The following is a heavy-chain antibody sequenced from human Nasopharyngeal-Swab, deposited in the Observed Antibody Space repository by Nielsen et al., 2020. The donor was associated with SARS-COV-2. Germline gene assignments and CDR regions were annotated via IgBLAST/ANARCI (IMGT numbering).Heavy chain of an antibody. Sequence: SVKVSCKASGGTFSSYAIGWVRQAPGQGLEWMGGIIPIFGTANYAQKFQGRVTITADESTSTAYMELSSLRSEDTAVYYCATTGSGSYGRYYYYYYGMDVWGQGTTVTVSS. V-gene: IGHV1-69*13. CDR3: ATTGSGSYGRYYYYYYGMDV. CDR2: IIPIFGTA. CDR1: GGTFSSYA. D-gene: IGHD1-26*01. J-gene: IGHJ6*02.